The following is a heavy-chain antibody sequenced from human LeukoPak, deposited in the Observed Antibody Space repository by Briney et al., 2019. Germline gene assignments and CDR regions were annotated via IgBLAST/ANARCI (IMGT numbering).Heavy chain of an antibody. CDR2: ISAYNGNT. CDR1: VCTFLNYG. CDR3: ARVRPGIRPQY. D-gene: IGHD1-1*01. J-gene: IGHJ4*02. Sequence: AAVKDSFKCSVCTFLNYGLSAVGQAPGQGLEWMGWISAYNGNTNYAQKLQGRVTMTTDTSTSTAYMELRSLRSDDTAVYDCARVRPGIRPQYWGQGTLVTVSS. V-gene: IGHV1-18*01.